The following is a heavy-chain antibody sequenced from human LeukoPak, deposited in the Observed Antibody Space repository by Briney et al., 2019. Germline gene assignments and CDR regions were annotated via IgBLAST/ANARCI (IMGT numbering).Heavy chain of an antibody. J-gene: IGHJ4*02. CDR3: ARDRSGYSYGEPLDY. CDR2: INSNTGGT. D-gene: IGHD5-18*01. Sequence: ASVKVSCKASGYTFTAYHMHWVRQAPGQGLEWMGRINSNTGGTDYAQKFQGRVTMTRDTSISTAYMELSRLRSDDTAVYYCARDRSGYSYGEPLDYWGQGTLVTVSS. CDR1: GYTFTAYH. V-gene: IGHV1-2*06.